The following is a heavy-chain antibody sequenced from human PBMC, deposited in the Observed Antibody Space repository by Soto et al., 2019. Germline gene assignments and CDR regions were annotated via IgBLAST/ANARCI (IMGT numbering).Heavy chain of an antibody. V-gene: IGHV1-3*01. CDR2: INAGNGNT. Sequence: ASVKVSCKASGYTFTSYAMHWVRQAPGQRLEWMGWINAGNGNTKYSQKLQGRDTMTTDTSTSTAYMELRSLRSDDTAGYFFSRDRGKDYDFWSGYPYGMDVWGQGTTVTVSS. J-gene: IGHJ6*02. CDR3: SRDRGKDYDFWSGYPYGMDV. D-gene: IGHD3-3*01. CDR1: GYTFTSYA.